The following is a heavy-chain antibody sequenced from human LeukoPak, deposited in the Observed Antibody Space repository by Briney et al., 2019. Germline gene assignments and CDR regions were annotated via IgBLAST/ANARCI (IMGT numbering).Heavy chain of an antibody. CDR1: GFTFSDYY. J-gene: IGHJ4*02. D-gene: IGHD2-2*01. CDR3: ASWAGVVDDFNGPFDY. CDR2: ISSSGSTI. Sequence: GGSLRLSCAASGFTFSDYYMSWIRQAPGKGLEWVSYISSSGSTIYYADSVKGRFAISRDNAKNSLYLQMNSLRAEDTAVYYCASWAGVVDDFNGPFDYWGQGTLVTVSS. V-gene: IGHV3-11*04.